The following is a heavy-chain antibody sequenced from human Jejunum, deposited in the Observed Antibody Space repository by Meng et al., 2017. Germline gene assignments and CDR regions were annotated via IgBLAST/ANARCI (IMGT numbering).Heavy chain of an antibody. J-gene: IGHJ4*02. CDR1: GDSITSSNW. Sequence: GQLQESCPGLVKPSGTLPLTCAFSGDSITSSNWWSWVRQPPGKGLEWIGEIFHTGSTNYNPSLRSRLTISVDKSKNQFSLKLSSVTAADTAVYYCARALGTYGTFFDYWGQGTLVTVSS. V-gene: IGHV4-4*02. CDR3: ARALGTYGTFFDY. CDR2: IFHTGST. D-gene: IGHD2-8*01.